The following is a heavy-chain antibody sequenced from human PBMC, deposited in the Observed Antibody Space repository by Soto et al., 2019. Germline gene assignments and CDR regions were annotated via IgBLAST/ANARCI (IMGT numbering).Heavy chain of an antibody. CDR1: GFTFNNYA. D-gene: IGHD3-16*01. J-gene: IGHJ6*02. Sequence: EVRLLESGGGLVQPGGSLRLSCAASGFTFNNYAMTWVRQAPGKGLEWVSAISNSGGSTYYADSVKGRFTISRDNSKYTLYLQMNSLRAEVTAIYYCARDHFGVTVPYGMAVWRQGTTVNVSS. V-gene: IGHV3-23*01. CDR2: ISNSGGST. CDR3: ARDHFGVTVPYGMAV.